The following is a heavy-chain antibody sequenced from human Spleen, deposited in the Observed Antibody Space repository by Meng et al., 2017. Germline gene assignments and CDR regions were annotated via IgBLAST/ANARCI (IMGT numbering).Heavy chain of an antibody. V-gene: IGHV3-72*01. D-gene: IGHD4-17*01. CDR3: ARGGTTGNWFDP. CDR2: SRNKPNGYTT. Sequence: EVQLVEFGGGLVQPGGSLRLSCAASGFSLSDYYMDWVRQAPGKGPEWVGRSRNKPNGYTTSYAASVEGRFIISRDDSENSLYLQMTSLRTEDTAIYYCARGGTTGNWFDPWGQGTLVTVSS. J-gene: IGHJ5*02. CDR1: GFSLSDYY.